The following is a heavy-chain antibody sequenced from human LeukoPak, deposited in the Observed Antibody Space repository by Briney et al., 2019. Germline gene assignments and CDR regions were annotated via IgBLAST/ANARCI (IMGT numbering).Heavy chain of an antibody. V-gene: IGHV7-4-1*02. CDR3: ARDPGDDFVVPGDP. CDR1: GYAFIDYA. CDR2: INTNTGNP. J-gene: IGHJ5*02. Sequence: GASVTVSCTASGYAFIDYAINWVRQAPGQGLEWMGWINTNTGNPTYAQGFTGRFVFSLDTSVSTTYLQISSLKAEDTAVYYCARDPGDDFVVPGDPWGQGTLVTVSS. D-gene: IGHD2-2*01.